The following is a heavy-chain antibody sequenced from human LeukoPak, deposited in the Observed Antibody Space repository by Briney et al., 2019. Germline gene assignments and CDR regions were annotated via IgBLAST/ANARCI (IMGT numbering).Heavy chain of an antibody. CDR1: GGSISSSSYY. V-gene: IGHV4-39*07. CDR2: IYTSGST. J-gene: IGHJ2*01. CDR3: ARDRGFGGSGRPYWYFDL. Sequence: SETLSLTCTVSGGSISSSSYYWGWIRQPPGKGLEWIGRIYTSGSTNYNPSLKSRVTISVDTSKNQFSLKLSSVTAADTAVYYCARDRGFGGSGRPYWYFDLWGRGTLVTVSS. D-gene: IGHD3-10*01.